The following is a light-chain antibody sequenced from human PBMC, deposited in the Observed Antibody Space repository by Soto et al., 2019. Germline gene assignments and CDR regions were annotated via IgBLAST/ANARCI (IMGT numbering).Light chain of an antibody. CDR3: RHYDHLPIT. CDR2: DAS. J-gene: IGKJ5*01. Sequence: DIQMTQSPSSLSASVGDRVTITCQASQDITNYLNWYQQKPGKAPRLLLYDASSLETGVPSRFSGSGSGTDFTFTISSLQPEDIATYYCRHYDHLPITFGQGTRLE. CDR1: QDITNY. V-gene: IGKV1-33*01.